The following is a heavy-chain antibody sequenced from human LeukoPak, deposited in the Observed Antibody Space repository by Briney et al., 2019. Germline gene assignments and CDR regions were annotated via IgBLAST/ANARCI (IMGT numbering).Heavy chain of an antibody. D-gene: IGHD3-22*01. V-gene: IGHV4-39*01. CDR2: IYYSGSI. J-gene: IGHJ4*02. CDR3: ARHSRTYNRYYYDSSGYLHY. CDR1: GGSISSSSYY. Sequence: PSETLSLTCTVSGGSISSSSYYWGWIRQPPGKGLEWIGSIYYSGSIYYNPSLKSRVTISVDTSKNQFSLKLSSVTAADTAVYYCARHSRTYNRYYYDSSGYLHYWGQGTLVTVSS.